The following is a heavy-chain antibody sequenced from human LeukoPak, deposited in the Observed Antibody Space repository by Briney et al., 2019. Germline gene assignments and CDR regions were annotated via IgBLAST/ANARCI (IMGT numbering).Heavy chain of an antibody. J-gene: IGHJ3*01. CDR1: GFTFSNSW. CDR3: VVVVEPPDSDGFDV. V-gene: IGHV3-74*01. Sequence: PGGSLRLSCAASGFTFSNSWVHWVRHAPGKGLVWVSLINADGSTATYADSVKGRFTISRDNARNTLYLQMNSLTIEDTAVYYCVVVVEPPDSDGFDVWGQGTMITVSS. D-gene: IGHD1-14*01. CDR2: INADGSTA.